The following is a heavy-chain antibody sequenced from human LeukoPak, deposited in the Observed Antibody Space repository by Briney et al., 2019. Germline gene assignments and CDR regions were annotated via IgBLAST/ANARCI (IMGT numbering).Heavy chain of an antibody. V-gene: IGHV3-7*01. Sequence: GGSLRLSCAASGFTFSSYCMSWVRQAPGKGLEWVANIKQDGSEKYYVDSVKGRFTISRDNAKNSLYLQMNSLRAEDTAVYYCARVSSSWYGMDVWGQGTTVTVSS. CDR1: GFTFSSYC. CDR3: ARVSSSWYGMDV. CDR2: IKQDGSEK. D-gene: IGHD6-13*01. J-gene: IGHJ6*02.